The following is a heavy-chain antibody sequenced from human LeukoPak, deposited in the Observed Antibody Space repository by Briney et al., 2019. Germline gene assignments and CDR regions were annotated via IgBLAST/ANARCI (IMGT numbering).Heavy chain of an antibody. D-gene: IGHD2-2*03. V-gene: IGHV4-34*01. J-gene: IGHJ1*01. CDR2: INHSGST. CDR3: ARVGYCSSTSCLSSGITMVRGALFQH. Sequence: PSETLSLTCAAYGGSFSGYYWSWIRQPPGKGLEWIGEINHSGSTNYNPSLKSRVTISVDTSKNQFSLKLSSVTAADTAVYYCARVGYCSSTSCLSSGITMVRGALFQHWGQGTLVTVSS. CDR1: GGSFSGYY.